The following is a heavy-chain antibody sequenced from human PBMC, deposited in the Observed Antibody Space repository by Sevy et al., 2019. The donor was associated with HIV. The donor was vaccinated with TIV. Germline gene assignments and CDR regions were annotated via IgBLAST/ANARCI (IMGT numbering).Heavy chain of an antibody. J-gene: IGHJ4*02. Sequence: GGSLRLSCTASGFTFGDYAMSWFRQAPGKGLEWVGFIRSKAYGGTTEYAASVKGRLTISRDDSKSIAYLQMNSLKTEDTAVYYCTRATYYYGSDLDYWGQGTLVTVSS. CDR3: TRATYYYGSDLDY. V-gene: IGHV3-49*03. CDR2: IRSKAYGGTT. CDR1: GFTFGDYA. D-gene: IGHD3-10*01.